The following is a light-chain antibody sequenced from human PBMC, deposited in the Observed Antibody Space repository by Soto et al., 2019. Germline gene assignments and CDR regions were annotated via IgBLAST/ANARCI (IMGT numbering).Light chain of an antibody. CDR1: SSDVGGYNY. CDR2: DVT. CDR3: SSYTSSTTFV. Sequence: QSALTQPASVSGSPGQSITISCAGTSSDVGGYNYVSWYQQHPGKAPKLMISDVTNRPSGVSNRFSGSKPGNTASLTISGLQAQDDAEYYCSSYTSSTTFVFRTGTKLTVL. J-gene: IGLJ1*01. V-gene: IGLV2-14*01.